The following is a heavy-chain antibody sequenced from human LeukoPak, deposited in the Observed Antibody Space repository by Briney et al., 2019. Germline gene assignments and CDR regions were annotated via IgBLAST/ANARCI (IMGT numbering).Heavy chain of an antibody. V-gene: IGHV3-30*18. CDR2: MSYDGSNK. D-gene: IGHD3-22*01. J-gene: IGHJ4*02. CDR3: AKDIYYDSSGYRGYFDY. CDR1: GFTFSSYS. Sequence: GGSLRLSCAASGFTFSSYSMNWVRQAPGKGLEWVAVMSYDGSNKYYVDSVKGRFTVSRDNSKNTLYLQMNSLRAEDTAVYYCAKDIYYDSSGYRGYFDYWGQGTLVTVSS.